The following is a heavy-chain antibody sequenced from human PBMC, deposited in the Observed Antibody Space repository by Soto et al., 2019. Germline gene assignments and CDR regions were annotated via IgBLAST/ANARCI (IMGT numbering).Heavy chain of an antibody. CDR2: IYYSGST. CDR3: ARNGYSSSWYYFAY. D-gene: IGHD6-13*01. J-gene: IGHJ4*02. Sequence: SETLSLTCTVSGGSISSGGYYWSWIRQHPGKGLEWIGYIYYSGSTYYNPSLKSRVTISVDTSKNQFSLKLSSVTAADTAVYYCARNGYSSSWYYFAYWGQGTLVTVSS. CDR1: GGSISSGGYY. V-gene: IGHV4-31*03.